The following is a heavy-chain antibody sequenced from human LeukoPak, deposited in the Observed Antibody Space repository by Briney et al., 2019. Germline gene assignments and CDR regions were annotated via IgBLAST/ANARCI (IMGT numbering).Heavy chain of an antibody. Sequence: PSETLSLTCAVYGGSFSGYYWSWIRQPPGKGLEWIGEINHSGSTNYNPSLKSRVTISVDTSKNQFSLKLSSVTAADTAVYYCARLRGSRRYCSSTSCLGPGMDVWGQGTTVTVSS. J-gene: IGHJ6*02. CDR2: INHSGST. CDR1: GGSFSGYY. CDR3: ARLRGSRRYCSSTSCLGPGMDV. D-gene: IGHD2-2*01. V-gene: IGHV4-34*01.